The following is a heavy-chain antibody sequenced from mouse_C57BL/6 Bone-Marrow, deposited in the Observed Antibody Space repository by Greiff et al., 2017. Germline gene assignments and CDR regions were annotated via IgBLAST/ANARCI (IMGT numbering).Heavy chain of an antibody. Sequence: VHVKQSGPELVKPGASVKIPCKASGYTFTDYNMDWVKQSHGKSLEWIGDINPNNGGTIYNQKFKGKATLTVDKSSSTAYMELRSLTSEDTAVYYCARALLRRFDYWGQGTTLTVSS. J-gene: IGHJ2*01. CDR2: INPNNGGT. CDR3: ARALLRRFDY. V-gene: IGHV1-18*01. D-gene: IGHD1-1*01. CDR1: GYTFTDYN.